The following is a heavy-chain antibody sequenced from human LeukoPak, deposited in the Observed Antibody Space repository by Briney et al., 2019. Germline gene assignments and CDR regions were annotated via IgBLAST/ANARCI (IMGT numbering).Heavy chain of an antibody. CDR1: GFTFSSYS. Sequence: GGSLRLSCAASGFTFSSYSMNWVRQAPGKGLEWVSSISSGSSYIYYADSVKGRFTISRDNAKNSLYLQMNSLRAEDTAVYYCARAVTGYSSSWYIAMADYWGQGTLATVSS. D-gene: IGHD6-13*01. CDR3: ARAVTGYSSSWYIAMADY. J-gene: IGHJ4*02. V-gene: IGHV3-21*01. CDR2: ISSGSSYI.